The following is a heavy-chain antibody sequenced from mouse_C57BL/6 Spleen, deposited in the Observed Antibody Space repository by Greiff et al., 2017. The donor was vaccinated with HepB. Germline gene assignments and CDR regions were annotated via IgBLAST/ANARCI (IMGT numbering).Heavy chain of an antibody. V-gene: IGHV1-54*01. CDR2: INPGSGGT. D-gene: IGHD1-1*02. CDR1: GYAFTNYL. Sequence: VMLQQSGAELVRPGTSVKVSCKASGYAFTNYLIEWVKQRPGQGLEWIGVINPGSGGTNYNEKFKGKATLTADKSSSTAYMQLSSLTSEDSAVYFCARWGGYYAMDYWGQGTSVTVSS. J-gene: IGHJ4*01. CDR3: ARWGGYYAMDY.